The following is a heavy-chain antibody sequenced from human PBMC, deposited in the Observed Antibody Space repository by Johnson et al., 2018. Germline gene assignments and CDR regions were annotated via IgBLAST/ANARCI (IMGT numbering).Heavy chain of an antibody. V-gene: IGHV3-23*04. CDR3: ANSILGGSTYYYYYMEV. CDR1: GFSFSTYA. J-gene: IGHJ6*03. D-gene: IGHD1-26*01. CDR2: ISGRTAST. Sequence: EVQLVESGGGLVQPGGSLRLSCVASGFSFSTYAMSWVRQTPGRGLEWVSTISGRTASTYYADSVTGRVTISRDNSKNTLYLELPSLSAEDTAVYYCANSILGGSTYYYYYMEVWGKGTTVTVSS.